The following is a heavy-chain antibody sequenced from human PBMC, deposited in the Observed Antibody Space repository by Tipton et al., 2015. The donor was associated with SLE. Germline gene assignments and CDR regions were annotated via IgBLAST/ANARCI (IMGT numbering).Heavy chain of an antibody. Sequence: LSLTCTVSGGSISGYYWSWIRQTPGKGLEWVSVIYAGGTTYYADSVKGRFTISRDNSKNTLYLHMTSLRREDTAVYYCARDERMFRGLLTHWGQGTLVTVSS. CDR1: GGSISGYY. D-gene: IGHD3-10*01. J-gene: IGHJ4*02. CDR2: IYAGGTT. CDR3: ARDERMFRGLLTH. V-gene: IGHV3-53*05.